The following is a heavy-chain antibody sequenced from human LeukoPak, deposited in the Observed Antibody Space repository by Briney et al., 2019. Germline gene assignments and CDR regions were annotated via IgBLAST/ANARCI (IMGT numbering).Heavy chain of an antibody. V-gene: IGHV3-30*18. CDR2: ISHDGSNK. Sequence: PGGSLRLSCAASGFTFSSYGIHWVRQAPGKGLEWVAVISHDGSNKYYADSVKGRFTISRDNSKNTLYLQMNSLRAEDTAVYYCAKEGWDSSGTGDWGQGTLVTVSS. D-gene: IGHD6-19*01. CDR1: GFTFSSYG. J-gene: IGHJ4*02. CDR3: AKEGWDSSGTGD.